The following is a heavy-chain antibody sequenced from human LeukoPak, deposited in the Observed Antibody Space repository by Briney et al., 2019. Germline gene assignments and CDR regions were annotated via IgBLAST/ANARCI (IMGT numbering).Heavy chain of an antibody. CDR2: IYYSGSA. CDR1: GGSINSANYY. D-gene: IGHD1-26*01. V-gene: IGHV4-39*07. Sequence: SETLSLTCTVSGGSINSANYYWGWIRQPPGKGLEWIGSIYYSGSAYYSSSLKSRVTILVDTSKNQFSLKLSSVTAADTAVNYCARDSVGGTGHDAFDIWGQGTMATVSS. J-gene: IGHJ3*02. CDR3: ARDSVGGTGHDAFDI.